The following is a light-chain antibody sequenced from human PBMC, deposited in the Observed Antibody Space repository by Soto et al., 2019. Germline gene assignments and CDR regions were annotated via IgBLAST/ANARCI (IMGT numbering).Light chain of an antibody. CDR3: MHAFHPRT. Sequence: DIVMTQSPLSLPVTPGEPASISCRSSQSLLHSNGYNYLDWYLQKPGQSPQLLIYLGSNRASGVPDRFSGSGSGTDFTLKISRVEVEYFWVYYRMHAFHPRTFGHGTKVDIK. CDR1: QSLLHSNGYNY. V-gene: IGKV2-28*01. CDR2: LGS. J-gene: IGKJ2*01.